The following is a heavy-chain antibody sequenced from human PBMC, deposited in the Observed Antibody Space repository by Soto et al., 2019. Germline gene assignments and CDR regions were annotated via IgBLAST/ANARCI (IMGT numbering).Heavy chain of an antibody. CDR1: GGSSSNYY. CDR3: ARGVDVDVVLH. CDR2: IYYNGRT. D-gene: IGHD2-15*01. Sequence: SDTLSLTCTVSGGSSSNYYWSWIRQPPGKGLEWIGYIYYNGRTNYNPSLKSRVTILGDTSKNQFSLKLSSVTAADTAVYYCARGVDVDVVLHWGQGTLVTVSS. V-gene: IGHV4-59*07. J-gene: IGHJ4*02.